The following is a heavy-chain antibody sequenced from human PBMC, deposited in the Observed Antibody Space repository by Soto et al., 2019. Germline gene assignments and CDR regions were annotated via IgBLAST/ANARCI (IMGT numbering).Heavy chain of an antibody. Sequence: ASVKVSCKASGYTFTSYDINWVRQATGQGLEWMGWMNPNSGNTGYAQKFQGRVTMTRNTSISTAYMELSSLRSEDTAVYYCARGHDGTERWVEWLFERSHWFDSWGPGTRVTV. D-gene: IGHD3-3*01. CDR1: GYTFTSYD. CDR2: MNPNSGNT. CDR3: ARGHDGTERWVEWLFERSHWFDS. J-gene: IGHJ5*01. V-gene: IGHV1-8*01.